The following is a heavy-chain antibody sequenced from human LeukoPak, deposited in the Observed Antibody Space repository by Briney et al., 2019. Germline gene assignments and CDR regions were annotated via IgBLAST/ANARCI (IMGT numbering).Heavy chain of an antibody. CDR2: IYSGGST. CDR1: GFTVSNKY. CDR3: AREARIVGALRAY. J-gene: IGHJ4*02. D-gene: IGHD1-26*01. V-gene: IGHV3-66*01. Sequence: QAGGSLRLSCAASGFTVSNKYMSWVRQAPGKGLEWVSVIYSGGSTYYADSVKGRFTISRDNSKNTLYLQMNSLRAEDTAVYYCAREARIVGALRAYWGQGTLVTVSS.